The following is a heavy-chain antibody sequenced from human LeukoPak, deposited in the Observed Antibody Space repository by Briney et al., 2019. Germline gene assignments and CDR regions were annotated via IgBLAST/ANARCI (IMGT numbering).Heavy chain of an antibody. J-gene: IGHJ4*02. D-gene: IGHD4-17*01. CDR3: ARDPSLTYGDYFFDY. CDR1: VYTFTGYY. Sequence: GASVTVSCKSSVYTFTGYYMHWVRQAPGQGREWMGWINPNSGGTNYAQKFQGRVTMTRDTSISTAYMELSRLRSDDTAVYYCARDPSLTYGDYFFDYWGQGTLVTVSS. V-gene: IGHV1-2*02. CDR2: INPNSGGT.